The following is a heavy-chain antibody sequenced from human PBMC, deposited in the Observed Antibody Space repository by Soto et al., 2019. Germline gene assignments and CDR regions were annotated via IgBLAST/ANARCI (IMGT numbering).Heavy chain of an antibody. Sequence: TSETLSLTCTVSGGSISSYYWSWIRQPPGKGLEWIGYIYYSGSTNYNPSLKSRVTISVDTSKNQFSLKLSSVTAADTAVYYCAREGSSGSYYGAFDIWGQGTMVTVS. CDR1: GGSISSYY. V-gene: IGHV4-59*01. D-gene: IGHD1-26*01. J-gene: IGHJ3*02. CDR3: AREGSSGSYYGAFDI. CDR2: IYYSGST.